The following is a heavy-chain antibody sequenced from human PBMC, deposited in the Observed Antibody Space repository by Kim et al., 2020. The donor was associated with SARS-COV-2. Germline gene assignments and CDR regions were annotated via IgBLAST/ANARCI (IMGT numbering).Heavy chain of an antibody. CDR3: ASLRLLWFGELLPALGYGMDV. CDR2: IYYSGST. V-gene: IGHV4-39*01. D-gene: IGHD3-10*01. J-gene: IGHJ6*02. CDR1: GGSISSSSYY. Sequence: SETLSLTCTVSGGSISSSSYYWGWIRQPTGKGLEWIGSIYYSGSTYYNPSLKSRVTISVHTTKNQFSLKLSSVTAADTAVYYCASLRLLWFGELLPALGYGMDVWGQGTTLPVSS.